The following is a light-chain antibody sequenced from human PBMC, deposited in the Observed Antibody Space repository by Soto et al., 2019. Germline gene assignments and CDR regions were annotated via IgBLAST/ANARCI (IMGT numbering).Light chain of an antibody. CDR1: SSDVGSYNL. Sequence: QSVLTQPASVSGSPGQSITISCTGTSSDVGSYNLVSWYQQHPGKAPKPMIYEDTKRPSGVSNRFSGSKSANTASLTISGLQPEDEADYFCCSYGGRSTYVFGTGTKVTVL. V-gene: IGLV2-23*01. CDR3: CSYGGRSTYV. CDR2: EDT. J-gene: IGLJ1*01.